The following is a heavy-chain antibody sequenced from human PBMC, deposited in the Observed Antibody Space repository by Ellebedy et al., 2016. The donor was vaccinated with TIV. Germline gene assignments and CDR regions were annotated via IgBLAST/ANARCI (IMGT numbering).Heavy chain of an antibody. Sequence: GESLKISCTASGFTFSNFAMTWVRQAPGKGLEWVSAFSAGATGIYYADSVKGRFTISRDNSKNTLYLQMNNLRAEDTAVYYCARSSTGSYQERYCDFWGQGTLVTVSP. D-gene: IGHD2-15*01. CDR3: ARSSTGSYQERYCDF. CDR2: FSAGATGI. CDR1: GFTFSNFA. J-gene: IGHJ4*02. V-gene: IGHV3-23*01.